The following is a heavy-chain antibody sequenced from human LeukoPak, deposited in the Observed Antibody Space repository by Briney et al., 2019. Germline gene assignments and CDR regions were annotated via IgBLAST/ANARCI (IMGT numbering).Heavy chain of an antibody. CDR3: AKEAGSGWTIFAY. Sequence: GGSLRLSCAASGFTFNSYAMSWVRQAPGKGLEWVSAISGSGGSTFYADSVKGRFTISRDNSKNTLYLQMNSLRGEDTAVYYCAKEAGSGWTIFAYWGQGTLVTVSS. CDR2: ISGSGGST. D-gene: IGHD6-19*01. V-gene: IGHV3-23*01. CDR1: GFTFNSYA. J-gene: IGHJ4*02.